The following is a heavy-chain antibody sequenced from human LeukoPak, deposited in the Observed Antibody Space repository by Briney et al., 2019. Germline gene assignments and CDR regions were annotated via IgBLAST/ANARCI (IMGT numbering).Heavy chain of an antibody. CDR2: ISSSGSTI. D-gene: IGHD2-15*01. CDR1: GFTFSSYE. CDR3: ARAPGGVLVAATLDY. J-gene: IGHJ4*02. Sequence: GGSLRLSCAASGFTFSSYEMNWVRQAPGKGLEWVSYISSSGSTIYYADSVKGRFTISRDNAKNSLYLQMHSLRAEDTAVYYCARAPGGVLVAATLDYWGQGTLVTVSS. V-gene: IGHV3-48*03.